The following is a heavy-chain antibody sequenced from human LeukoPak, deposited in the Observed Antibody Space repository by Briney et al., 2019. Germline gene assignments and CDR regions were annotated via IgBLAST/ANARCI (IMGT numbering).Heavy chain of an antibody. CDR1: GFTFSSYS. V-gene: IGHV3-21*01. J-gene: IGHJ6*02. D-gene: IGHD2-2*01. CDR3: ARGPRGCSSTSCYYYGMDV. Sequence: GGSLRLSCAASGFTFSSYSVNWVRQAPGKGLEWVSSISSSSSYIYYADSVKGRFTISRDNAKNSLYLQMNSLRAEDTAVYYCARGPRGCSSTSCYYYGMDVWGQGTTVTVSS. CDR2: ISSSSSYI.